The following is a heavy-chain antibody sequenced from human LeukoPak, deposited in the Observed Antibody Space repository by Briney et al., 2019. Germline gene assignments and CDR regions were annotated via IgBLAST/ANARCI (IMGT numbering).Heavy chain of an antibody. V-gene: IGHV3-23*01. CDR3: ASQQQDIVVVVAADPLGY. Sequence: GGSLRLSCAASGFTFSSYGMSWVRQAPGKGLEWVSAISGSGGSTYYADSVKGRFTISRDNSKNTLYLQMNSLRAEDTAVYYCASQQQDIVVVVAADPLGYWGQGTLVTVSS. CDR1: GFTFSSYG. D-gene: IGHD2-15*01. J-gene: IGHJ4*02. CDR2: ISGSGGST.